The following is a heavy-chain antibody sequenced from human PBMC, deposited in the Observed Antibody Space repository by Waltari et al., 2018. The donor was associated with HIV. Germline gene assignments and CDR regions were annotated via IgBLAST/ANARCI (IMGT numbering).Heavy chain of an antibody. CDR2: ISAYNGNT. D-gene: IGHD2-15*01. V-gene: IGHV1-18*01. J-gene: IGHJ6*02. CDR3: AREEQIVVVVAADYYYGMDV. CDR1: GYTFTSYG. Sequence: QVQLVQSGAEVKKPGASVKVSCKASGYTFTSYGISWVRQAPGQGLEWMGWISAYNGNTNYAQKLQGRVTMTTDTSTSTAYMELRSLRSDDTAVYYCAREEQIVVVVAADYYYGMDVWGQGTTVTVSS.